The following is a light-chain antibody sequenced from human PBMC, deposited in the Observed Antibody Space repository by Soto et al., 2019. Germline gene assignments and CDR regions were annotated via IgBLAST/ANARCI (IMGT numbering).Light chain of an antibody. CDR1: RSDVGNYKY. J-gene: IGLJ1*01. Sequence: QSVLTQPASVSGSPGQSITLSCTGTRSDVGNYKYVSWYQQHPGKAPKLMIYEVSNRPSGVSNRFAGSKSGNTASLTISGLQAEDETDYYCFSYTSSGTYGFGTGTKLTVL. CDR3: FSYTSSGTYG. CDR2: EVS. V-gene: IGLV2-14*01.